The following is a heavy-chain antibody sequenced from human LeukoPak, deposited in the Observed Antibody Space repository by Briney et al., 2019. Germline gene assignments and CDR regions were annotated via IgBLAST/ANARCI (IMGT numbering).Heavy chain of an antibody. CDR1: GGSISSYY. D-gene: IGHD3-10*01. V-gene: IGHV4-59*08. CDR3: ARWGSNMAREKGDH. Sequence: SETLSLTCTVSGGSISSYYWSGIRQPPGKGLEWIGYIYYSGSTNYNPSLKTRVTILVDTSKNQFSLKLSSVTAADTAVYYCARWGSNMAREKGDHWGQGTLVTVSS. CDR2: IYYSGST. J-gene: IGHJ4*02.